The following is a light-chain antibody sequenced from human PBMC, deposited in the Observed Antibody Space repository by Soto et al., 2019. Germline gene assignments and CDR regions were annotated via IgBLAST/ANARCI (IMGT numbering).Light chain of an antibody. CDR1: QSVGSD. J-gene: IGKJ4*01. V-gene: IGKV3-20*01. CDR3: QQYSSSPLT. Sequence: EIVLTQSPGTLSLSPGERATLSCRASQSVGSDLVWYQQKPGQTPRLLMYGASNKVTGIPDRFSGSGSGTDFTLTISRLEPEDFAVYYCQQYSSSPLTFGGGTKVEIK. CDR2: GAS.